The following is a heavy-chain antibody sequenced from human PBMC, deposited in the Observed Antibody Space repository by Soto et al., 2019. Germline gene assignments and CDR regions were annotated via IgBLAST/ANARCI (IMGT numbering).Heavy chain of an antibody. CDR2: IYHSGST. CDR1: GGSISSSNW. J-gene: IGHJ5*02. D-gene: IGHD2-2*01. V-gene: IGHV4-4*02. Sequence: SETLSLTCAVSGGSISSSNWWSWVRQPPGKGLEWIGEIYHSGSTNYNPSLKSRVTISVDKSKNQFSLKLSSVTAADTAVYYCARDSCISTSCYVRWFDPWGQGTLVTVS. CDR3: ARDSCISTSCYVRWFDP.